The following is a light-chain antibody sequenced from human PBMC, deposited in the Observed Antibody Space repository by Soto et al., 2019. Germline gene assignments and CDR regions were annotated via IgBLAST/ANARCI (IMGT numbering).Light chain of an antibody. Sequence: LTQPRSVSGSPGQSVTLSCTGTSSDVGGYHYVSWYQHHPGKAPKIIIYDVNKRPSGVPDRFSGSKSGNTASLTISGLQTEDEADYYCCSYAGSYTLVFGGGTKVTVL. J-gene: IGLJ2*01. V-gene: IGLV2-11*01. CDR3: CSYAGSYTLV. CDR1: SSDVGGYHY. CDR2: DVN.